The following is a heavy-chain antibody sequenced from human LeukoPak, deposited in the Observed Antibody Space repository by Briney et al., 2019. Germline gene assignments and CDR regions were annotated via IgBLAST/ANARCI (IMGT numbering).Heavy chain of an antibody. Sequence: SETLSLTCTVSGGSISSSSYYWGWIRQPPGKGLEWIGSIYYSGTTYYTPSLKSRVTISLDTSKNQFSLKLSSVTAADTAVYYCARDSLTGSTFDPWGQGTLVTVSS. D-gene: IGHD6-13*01. CDR3: ARDSLTGSTFDP. J-gene: IGHJ5*02. CDR2: IYYSGTT. CDR1: GGSISSSSYY. V-gene: IGHV4-39*07.